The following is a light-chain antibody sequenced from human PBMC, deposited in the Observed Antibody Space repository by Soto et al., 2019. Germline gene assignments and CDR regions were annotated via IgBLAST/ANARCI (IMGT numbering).Light chain of an antibody. CDR3: QQYGSTPYT. Sequence: EIVLTQSPGTLSLSPGERATLSCRASQSVSSSYLAWYQQKPGEAPRLVIYGASSRATGIPDSFSGSGSETDFPLTNSTLEYEDFGVYYCQQYGSTPYTFGQGTKLEIK. CDR2: GAS. CDR1: QSVSSSY. J-gene: IGKJ2*01. V-gene: IGKV3-20*01.